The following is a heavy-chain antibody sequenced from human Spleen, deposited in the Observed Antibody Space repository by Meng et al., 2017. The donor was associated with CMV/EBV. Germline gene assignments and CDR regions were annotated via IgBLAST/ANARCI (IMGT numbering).Heavy chain of an antibody. J-gene: IGHJ4*02. V-gene: IGHV4-59*01. CDR2: IYYRGNT. CDR1: GFTFSDYY. Sequence: ESLKISCAASGFTFSDYYMSWIRQAPGKGLEWIGSIYYRGNTNYNPSLKSRVTMSVDTSRNQFSLILSSVTAADTAVYYCARGQPKITWIQLWYFDYWGQGTLVTVSS. CDR3: ARGQPKITWIQLWYFDY. D-gene: IGHD5-18*01.